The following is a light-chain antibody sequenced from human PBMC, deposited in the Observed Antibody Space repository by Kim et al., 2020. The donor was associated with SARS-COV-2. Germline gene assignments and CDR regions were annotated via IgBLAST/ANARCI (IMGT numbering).Light chain of an antibody. V-gene: IGLV1-51*01. Sequence: GQKVNTSCSGSSSNIGKNYVSWYQQFPGTAPNLLIYDNNKRHSGIPDRFSGSKSGTSATLGITGLQTGDEADYYCGTWDSSLNGLVFGGGTQLTVL. CDR2: DNN. CDR3: GTWDSSLNGLV. CDR1: SSNIGKNY. J-gene: IGLJ2*01.